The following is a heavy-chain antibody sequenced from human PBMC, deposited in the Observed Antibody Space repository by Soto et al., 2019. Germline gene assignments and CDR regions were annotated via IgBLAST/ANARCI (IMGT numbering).Heavy chain of an antibody. D-gene: IGHD3-22*01. V-gene: IGHV1-3*01. CDR1: GYTFTSYA. CDR3: ARMYNNGTRDSSGYYYYGMDV. CDR2: INAGNGNT. Sequence: GASVKVSCKASGYTFTSYAMHWVRQAPGQRLEWMGWINAGNGNTKYSQKFQGRVTITRDTSASTAYMELSSLRSEDTAVYYCARMYNNGTRDSSGYYYYGMDVWGQGTTVTVSS. J-gene: IGHJ6*02.